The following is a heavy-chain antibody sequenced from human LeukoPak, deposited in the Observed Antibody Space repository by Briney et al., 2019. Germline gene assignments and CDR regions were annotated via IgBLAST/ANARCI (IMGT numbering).Heavy chain of an antibody. D-gene: IGHD2-15*01. CDR3: TSYCSGGSCYSSSSGLYY. CDR1: GFTFSGSA. V-gene: IGHV3-73*01. Sequence: PGGSLRLSCAASGFTFSGSAMHWVRQASGKGLEWVGRIRSKANSYATAYAASVKGRFTISRDDSKNTAYLQMNSLKTEDTAVYYCTSYCSGGSCYSSSSGLYYWGQGTLVTVSS. CDR2: IRSKANSYAT. J-gene: IGHJ4*02.